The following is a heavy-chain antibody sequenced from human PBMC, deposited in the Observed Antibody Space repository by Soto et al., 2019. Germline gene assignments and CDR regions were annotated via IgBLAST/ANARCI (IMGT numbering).Heavy chain of an antibody. CDR3: VKDRYVEY. CDR1: GFIFSSYA. CDR2: ISSEGAST. Sequence: GGSLRLSCSVSGFIFSSYAMHWVRQAPGKGLEYVASISSEGASTYYADSVKGRFIISRDNSKNTLYLQMSSLRAEDTTVYYCVKDRYVEYWGQGMLVTVSS. J-gene: IGHJ4*02. V-gene: IGHV3-64D*06.